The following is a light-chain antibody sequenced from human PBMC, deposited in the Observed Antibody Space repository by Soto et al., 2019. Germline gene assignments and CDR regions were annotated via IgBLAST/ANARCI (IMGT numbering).Light chain of an antibody. CDR3: HQRSNWPPGFT. J-gene: IGKJ3*01. CDR2: DTS. Sequence: EIVLTQSPATLSLSPGERATLSCRASQSSSSYLAWYQQKPGQAPRLLIYDTSNRATGVPARFSGSGSGTDFTLTISSLEPEDFAVYYCHQRSNWPPGFTFGPGTKVDIK. V-gene: IGKV3-11*01. CDR1: QSSSSY.